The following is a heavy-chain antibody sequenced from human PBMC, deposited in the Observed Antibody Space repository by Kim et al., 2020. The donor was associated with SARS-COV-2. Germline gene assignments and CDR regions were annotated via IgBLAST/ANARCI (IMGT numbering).Heavy chain of an antibody. J-gene: IGHJ6*02. CDR3: ARSPGVSLSCV. CDR1: GFTFSSYS. D-gene: IGHD2-8*01. Sequence: GGSRRLSCAASGFTFSSYSMNWVRQAPGKGLEWVSSISSSSSYIYYADSVKGRFTISRDNAKNSLYLQMNSLRAEDTAVYYCARSPGVSLSCVWGQGTTVTVSS. CDR2: ISSSSSYI. V-gene: IGHV3-21*01.